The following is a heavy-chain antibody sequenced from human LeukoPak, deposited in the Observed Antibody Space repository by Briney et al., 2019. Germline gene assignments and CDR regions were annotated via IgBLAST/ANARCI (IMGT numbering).Heavy chain of an antibody. CDR1: GCSINNYY. Sequence: SETLSLTCTVSGCSINNYYWTWIRQPPGKGLEWIANIYYTGSTNYNPSLKSRVTISVDTSKNQFSLKLNSVTAADTAVYYCARVDDNNALDYWGRGTLVTVSS. CDR3: ARVDDNNALDY. CDR2: IYYTGST. J-gene: IGHJ4*02. D-gene: IGHD3-22*01. V-gene: IGHV4-59*01.